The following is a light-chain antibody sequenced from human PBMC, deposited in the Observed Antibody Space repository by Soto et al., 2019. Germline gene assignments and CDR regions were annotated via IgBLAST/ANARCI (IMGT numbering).Light chain of an antibody. CDR1: ALPKKY. Sequence: SYELTQPPSVSVSPRQTASINCSGDALPKKYAYWYQQKPGQAPVLVMYKDTVRSSGIPERFSASSSGTTVTLTISGVQAEDEADYYCQSSDNSNSYVVFGGGTKVTVL. CDR3: QSSDNSNSYVV. J-gene: IGLJ2*01. CDR2: KDT. V-gene: IGLV3-25*03.